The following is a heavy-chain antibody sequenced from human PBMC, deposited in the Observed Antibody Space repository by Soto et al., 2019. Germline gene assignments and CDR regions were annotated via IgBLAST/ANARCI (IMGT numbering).Heavy chain of an antibody. CDR2: MSGSGGST. CDR3: AKNYYDSSGYVN. CDR1: GCTFSSYA. Sequence: PGGSLRLSCAASGCTFSSYAMSWVRHAPGKGLEWVSAMSGSGGSTYYADSVKGRFSISRDNPKTTLYLQMKRVRAEDTAVYYCAKNYYDSSGYVNWGQGTLVTVSS. D-gene: IGHD3-22*01. V-gene: IGHV3-23*01. J-gene: IGHJ4*02.